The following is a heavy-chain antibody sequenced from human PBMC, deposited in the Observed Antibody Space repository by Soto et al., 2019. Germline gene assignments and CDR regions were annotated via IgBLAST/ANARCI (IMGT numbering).Heavy chain of an antibody. Sequence: QVQLQESGPGLVKPSQTLSLTCTVSGDSISSSNNYWSWIRKPPGGGLEWIGFITDSGTTSYSPSLKSRLAISLDTSKNQFSLSLSSVTAADTAVYYCARGRGYSYGLDPWGQGTLVTVSS. CDR3: ARGRGYSYGLDP. D-gene: IGHD5-18*01. J-gene: IGHJ5*02. CDR1: GDSISSSNNY. CDR2: ITDSGTT. V-gene: IGHV4-30-4*01.